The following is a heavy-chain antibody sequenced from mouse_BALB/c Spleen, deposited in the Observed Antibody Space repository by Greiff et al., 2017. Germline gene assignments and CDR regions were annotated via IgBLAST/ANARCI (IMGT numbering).Heavy chain of an antibody. Sequence: QVQLKESGPGLVQPSQSLSITCTVSGFSLTSYGVHWVRQSPGKGLEWLGVIWSGGSTDYNAAFISRLSISKDNSKSQVFFKMNSLQANDTAIYYCARNGGTARASAWFAYWGQGTLVTVSA. V-gene: IGHV2-2*02. D-gene: IGHD3-2*01. CDR2: IWSGGST. CDR1: GFSLTSYG. CDR3: ARNGGTARASAWFAY. J-gene: IGHJ3*01.